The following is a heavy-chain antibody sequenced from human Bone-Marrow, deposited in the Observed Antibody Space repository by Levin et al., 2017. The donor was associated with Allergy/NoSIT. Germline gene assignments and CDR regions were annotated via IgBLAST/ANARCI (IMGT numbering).Heavy chain of an antibody. J-gene: IGHJ6*02. D-gene: IGHD6-19*01. CDR3: AKSIGRIAVAGTAMEKRPKISECYYYGMDV. V-gene: IGHV3-9*01. CDR2: ISWNSGSI. Sequence: LSLPCAASGFTFDDSAMHWVRQAPGKGLEWVSGISWNSGSIGYADSVKGRFTISRDNAKNSLYLQMNSLRAEDTALYYCAKSIGRIAVAGTAMEKRPKISECYYYGMDVWGQGTTVTVSS. CDR1: GFTFDDSA.